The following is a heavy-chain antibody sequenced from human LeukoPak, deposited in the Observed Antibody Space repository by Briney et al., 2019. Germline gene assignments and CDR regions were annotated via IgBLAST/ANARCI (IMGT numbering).Heavy chain of an antibody. Sequence: GGSLRLSCAASGFTVSSNYMSWVRQAPGKGLEWVSVIYSGGSTYYADSVKGRFTISRDNSKNTLYLQMNSLRAEDTAVYYCAAGYYYDSSGYYYLWGQGTLVTVSS. J-gene: IGHJ4*02. V-gene: IGHV3-66*01. CDR3: AAGYYYDSSGYYYL. CDR2: IYSGGST. D-gene: IGHD3-22*01. CDR1: GFTVSSNY.